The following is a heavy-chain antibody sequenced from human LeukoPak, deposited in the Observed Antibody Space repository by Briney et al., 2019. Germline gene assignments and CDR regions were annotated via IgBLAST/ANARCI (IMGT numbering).Heavy chain of an antibody. D-gene: IGHD4-17*01. CDR1: GFTFSSYE. Sequence: GGSLRLSCAASGFTFSSYEMNWVRQAPGKGLEWVSSISSSSSYIYYADSVKGRFTISRDNSKNTLYLQMNSLRAEDTAVYYCARAHSVTNILFDYWGQGTLVTVSS. CDR3: ARAHSVTNILFDY. CDR2: ISSSSSYI. J-gene: IGHJ4*02. V-gene: IGHV3-21*01.